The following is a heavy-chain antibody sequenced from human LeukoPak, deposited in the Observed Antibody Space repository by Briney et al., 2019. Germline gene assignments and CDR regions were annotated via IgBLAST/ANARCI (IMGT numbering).Heavy chain of an antibody. CDR1: GYTFTGYY. CDR2: ISAYNGNT. J-gene: IGHJ4*02. CDR3: ARDLIDFWSGYYFDY. V-gene: IGHV1-18*04. D-gene: IGHD3-3*01. Sequence: ASVKVSCKASGYTFTGYYMHWVRQAPGQGLEWMGWISAYNGNTNYAQKLQGRVTMTTDTSTSTAYMELRSLRSDDTAVYYCARDLIDFWSGYYFDYWGQGTLVTVSS.